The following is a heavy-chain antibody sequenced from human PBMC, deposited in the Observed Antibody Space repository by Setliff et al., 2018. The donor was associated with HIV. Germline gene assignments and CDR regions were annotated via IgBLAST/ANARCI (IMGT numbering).Heavy chain of an antibody. Sequence: PGGSLRLSCAASGFSFSNAWMDWVRQAPGKGLEWVGRGYTKTDGGTTDYAAPVKGRFTISRDDPKNTLYLQMNSLRAEDTAVYYCAKDLYTTMIVVVFGYWGQGTLVTVSS. D-gene: IGHD3-22*01. V-gene: IGHV3-15*07. CDR1: GFSFSNAW. J-gene: IGHJ4*02. CDR3: AKDLYTTMIVVVFGY. CDR2: GYTKTDGGTT.